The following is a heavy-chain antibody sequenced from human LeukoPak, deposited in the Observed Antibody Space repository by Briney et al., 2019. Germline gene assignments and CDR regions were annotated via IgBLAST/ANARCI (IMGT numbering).Heavy chain of an antibody. CDR1: GFTLSSYW. CDR3: ARDKQVGATYFDY. V-gene: IGHV3-7*01. Sequence: GGSLRLSCAASGFTLSSYWMSWVRQAPGKGLEWVANIKQDGREIYYVDSVKGRFTISRDNAKNSLYLQMNSLRAEDTAVYYCARDKQVGATYFDYWGQGTLVTVSS. D-gene: IGHD1-26*01. J-gene: IGHJ4*02. CDR2: IKQDGREI.